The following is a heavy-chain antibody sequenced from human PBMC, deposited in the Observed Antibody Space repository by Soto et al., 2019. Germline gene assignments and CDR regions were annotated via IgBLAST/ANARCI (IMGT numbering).Heavy chain of an antibody. J-gene: IGHJ5*02. Sequence: PSETLSLTCTVSGGSISSYYWSWIRQPPGKGLEWIGDIYYNRSTKYNPSLKSRVTISVDTSKNQFSLKLSSVTAADTAVYYCARDRGPYDFWSGYSPISDHNWFDPWGQGTLVTVSS. D-gene: IGHD3-3*01. CDR2: IYYNRST. CDR3: ARDRGPYDFWSGYSPISDHNWFDP. V-gene: IGHV4-59*01. CDR1: GGSISSYY.